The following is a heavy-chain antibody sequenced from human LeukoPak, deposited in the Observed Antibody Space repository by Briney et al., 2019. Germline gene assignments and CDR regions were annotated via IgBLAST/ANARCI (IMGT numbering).Heavy chain of an antibody. CDR3: ARLRNYYDSSGYYYYYYYGMDV. Sequence: SETLSLTCTVSGGSISSSSYSWGWLRQPPGKGLEWIGSIYYSGSTYYNPSLKSRVTISVDTSKNQFSLKLSSVTAADTAVYYCARLRNYYDSSGYYYYYYYGMDVWGQGTTVIVSS. J-gene: IGHJ6*02. CDR1: GGSISSSSYS. CDR2: IYYSGST. V-gene: IGHV4-39*01. D-gene: IGHD3-22*01.